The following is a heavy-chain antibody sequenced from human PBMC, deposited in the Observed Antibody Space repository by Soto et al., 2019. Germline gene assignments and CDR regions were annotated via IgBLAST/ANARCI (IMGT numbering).Heavy chain of an antibody. Sequence: PGGSLRLSCAASGFTFSNAWMNWVRQAPGKGLEWVGRIKSKADGETTDYAAPVKGRFTISRDDSKDTVYLQMNSLKTEDTAVYFCTTEGLRYYWGQGTLVTV. D-gene: IGHD2-15*01. CDR1: GFTFSNAW. J-gene: IGHJ4*02. CDR2: IKSKADGETT. CDR3: TTEGLRYY. V-gene: IGHV3-15*07.